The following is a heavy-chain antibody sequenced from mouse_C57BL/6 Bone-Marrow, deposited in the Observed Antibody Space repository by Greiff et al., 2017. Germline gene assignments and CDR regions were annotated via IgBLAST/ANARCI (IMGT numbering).Heavy chain of an antibody. CDR2: SRNKANDYTT. V-gene: IGHV7-1*01. CDR3: ARDYLYAMDY. D-gene: IGHD5-1*01. Sequence: EVQLVESGGGLVQSGRSLRLSCATSGFTFSDFYMEWVRQAPGKGLEWIAASRNKANDYTTEYSASVKGRFIVSRDTSQSILYLQMNALRAEDTAIDYCARDYLYAMDYWGQGTSVTVSS. J-gene: IGHJ4*01. CDR1: GFTFSDFY.